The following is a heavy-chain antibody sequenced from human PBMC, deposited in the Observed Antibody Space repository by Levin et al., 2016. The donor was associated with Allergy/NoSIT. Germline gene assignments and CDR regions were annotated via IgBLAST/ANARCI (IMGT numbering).Heavy chain of an antibody. CDR1: GGSFSDYF. V-gene: IGHV4-39*01. J-gene: IGHJ4*02. CDR3: ARQENDVLTGYYMSY. Sequence: SETLSLTCAVYGGSFSDYFFVSWIRQPPGKGLEWVASIYYSGATYYNSSLKSRVTISVDTSENQFSLKLSSVTATDTAVYYCARQENDVLTGYYMSYWSQGTLVTVSS. D-gene: IGHD3-9*01. CDR2: IYYSGAT.